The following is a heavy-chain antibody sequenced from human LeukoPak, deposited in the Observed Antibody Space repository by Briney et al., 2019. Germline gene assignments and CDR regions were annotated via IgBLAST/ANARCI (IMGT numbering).Heavy chain of an antibody. CDR1: GASISGSSGCY. J-gene: IGHJ4*02. CDR2: IHYSWTT. CDR3: ARQSVGTASIYYFAY. V-gene: IGHV4-39*01. D-gene: IGHD1-26*01. Sequence: SETLSLTCTVSGASISGSSGCYWGWIRQPPGKGLEWISSIHYSWTTHYNPFVKSRVSILVDTSKNQFSLNLNSVTAADTAVYYCARQSVGTASIYYFAYWGQGILVTVSS.